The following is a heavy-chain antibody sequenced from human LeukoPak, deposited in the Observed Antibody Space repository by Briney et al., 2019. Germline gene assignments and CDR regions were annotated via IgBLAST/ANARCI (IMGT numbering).Heavy chain of an antibody. Sequence: SETLSLTCAVYGGSFSGYYWSWIRQPPGKGLEWIGEINHSGSTNYNPSLTSRVTISVDTSKNQFSLKLSSVTAADTAVYYCARGLRYYDSSGYSYWGQGTLVTVSS. D-gene: IGHD3-22*01. CDR2: INHSGST. CDR3: ARGLRYYDSSGYSY. V-gene: IGHV4-34*01. J-gene: IGHJ4*02. CDR1: GGSFSGYY.